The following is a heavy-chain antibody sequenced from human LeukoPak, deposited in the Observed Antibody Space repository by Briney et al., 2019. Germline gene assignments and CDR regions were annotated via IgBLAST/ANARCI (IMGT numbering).Heavy chain of an antibody. CDR2: IYHSGST. CDR3: AKVAAAGTSYYYYYYMDV. V-gene: IGHV4-38-2*02. J-gene: IGHJ6*03. Sequence: PSETLSLTCTVSGYSISSGYYWGWIRQPPGKGLEWIGSIYHSGSTYYNPSLKSRVTISVDTSKDQFSLKLSSVTAADTAVYYCAKVAAAGTSYYYYYYMDVWGKGTTVTVSS. CDR1: GYSISSGYY. D-gene: IGHD6-13*01.